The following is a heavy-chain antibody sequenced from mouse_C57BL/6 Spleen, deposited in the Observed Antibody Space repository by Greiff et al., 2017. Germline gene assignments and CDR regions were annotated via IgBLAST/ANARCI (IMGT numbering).Heavy chain of an antibody. J-gene: IGHJ2*01. CDR3: ASSATVVPHFDY. Sequence: VQLQQPGAELVRPGSSVKLSCTASGFTFTSYWMHWVKQRPIQGLEWIGNIDPSDSETNYTQKFQDKATMTVDKSSSTAYMQLSSLTSEDSAVYGCASSATVVPHFDYWGQGTTLTVSS. CDR1: GFTFTSYW. CDR2: IDPSDSET. V-gene: IGHV1-52*01. D-gene: IGHD1-1*01.